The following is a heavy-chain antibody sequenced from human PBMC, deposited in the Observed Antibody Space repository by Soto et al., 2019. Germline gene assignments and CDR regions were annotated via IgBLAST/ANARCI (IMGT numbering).Heavy chain of an antibody. V-gene: IGHV1-69*13. J-gene: IGHJ5*02. CDR3: AAIKSSNYFKWFDP. D-gene: IGHD4-4*01. Sequence: ASVKVSCKASEVTFNSYAINWVRQAPGQGLEWVGGIIPMFGTPKYAQKFQGRVTITADESTSTVYMEMTSLTSEDTAVYYCAAIKSSNYFKWFDPWSPGTVVTVSS. CDR1: EVTFNSYA. CDR2: IIPMFGTP.